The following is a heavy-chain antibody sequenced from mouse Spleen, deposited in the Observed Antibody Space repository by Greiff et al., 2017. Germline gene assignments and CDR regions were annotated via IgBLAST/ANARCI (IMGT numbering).Heavy chain of an antibody. V-gene: IGHV5-9-1*01. D-gene: IGHD1-1*01. J-gene: IGHJ1*01. CDR1: GFTFSSYA. CDR2: ISSGGSYT. Sequence: EVKVVESGGGLVKPGGSLKLSCAASGFTFSSYAMSWVRQTPEKRLEWVATISSGGSYTYYPDSVKGRFTISRDNAKNTLYLQMSSLRSEDTAMYYCARPYYGSSYWYFDVWGAGTTVTVSS. CDR3: ARPYYGSSYWYFDV.